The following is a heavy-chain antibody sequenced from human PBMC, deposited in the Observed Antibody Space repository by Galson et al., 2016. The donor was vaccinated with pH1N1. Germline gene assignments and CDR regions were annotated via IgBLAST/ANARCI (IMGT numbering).Heavy chain of an antibody. J-gene: IGHJ6*02. CDR2: ITSGSFHI. CDR1: GFIFSGYS. V-gene: IGHV3-21*01. Sequence: SLRLSCAASGFIFSGYSMNWVRQAPGKGLEWVSSITSGSFHIYYADSVKGRFTISRDNAKNSLYLQMNSLRAEDTAVYYCARVNHYYYYGMDVWGQGTTVTVSS. CDR3: ARVNHYYYYGMDV. D-gene: IGHD1-14*01.